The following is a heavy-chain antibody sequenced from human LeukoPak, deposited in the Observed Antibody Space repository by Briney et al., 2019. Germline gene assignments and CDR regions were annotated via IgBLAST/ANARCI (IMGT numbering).Heavy chain of an antibody. V-gene: IGHV3-23*01. CDR3: ARGLTTTGFDS. CDR1: GFTFSTNA. Sequence: GGSLRLSCAASGFTFSTNAISWVRQAPGKGLEWVSAISGTGAVTYYAESVKGRFTISRDSSKNTVYLHMNSLKVEDTAVYYCARGLTTTGFDSWGQGTLVTVSS. D-gene: IGHD4-17*01. J-gene: IGHJ5*01. CDR2: ISGTGAVT.